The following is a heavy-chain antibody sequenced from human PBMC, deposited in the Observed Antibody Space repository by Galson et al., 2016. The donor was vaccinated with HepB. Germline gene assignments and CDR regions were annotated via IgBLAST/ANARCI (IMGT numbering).Heavy chain of an antibody. V-gene: IGHV3-30*18. CDR1: GFTFSSYG. J-gene: IGHJ4*02. Sequence: SLRLSCAASGFTFSSYGMHWVRQAPGKGLEWVAGILYDGSSKYYADSVRGRFAISRDNSKNTLYLQMNSLRPEDTAVYYCAKDDYGDWSYYFDYWGQGAPVTVSS. CDR3: AKDDYGDWSYYFDY. D-gene: IGHD4-17*01. CDR2: ILYDGSSK.